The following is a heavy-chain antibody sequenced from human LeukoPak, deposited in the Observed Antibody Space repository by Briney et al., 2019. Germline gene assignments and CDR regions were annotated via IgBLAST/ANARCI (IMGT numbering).Heavy chain of an antibody. J-gene: IGHJ4*02. CDR2: ISSSGSTI. D-gene: IGHD4-17*01. CDR3: ARRDTVTTSLDY. CDR1: GFTFSSYE. V-gene: IGHV3-48*03. Sequence: PGGSLRLSCAASGFTFSSYEMNWVRQAPGKGLEWVSYISSSGSTIYYADSVKGRFTISRDNAKNSLYLQMNSLRAEDTAVYYCARRDTVTTSLDYWGQGTLVTVSS.